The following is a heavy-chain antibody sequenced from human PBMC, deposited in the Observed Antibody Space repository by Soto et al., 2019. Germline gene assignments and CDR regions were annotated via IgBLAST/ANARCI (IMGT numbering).Heavy chain of an antibody. V-gene: IGHV4-31*03. D-gene: IGHD6-13*01. CDR1: GGSISSGVYY. CDR3: ARDLQYSRLFYGMDV. Sequence: SETLSLTCTVSGGSISSGVYYWSWIRQHPGKGLEWIGYIYYIGSTYYNPSLKSRVTISLDTSKNQFSLKLSSVTAADTAVYYCARDLQYSRLFYGMDVWGQGTTVTVSS. CDR2: IYYIGST. J-gene: IGHJ6*02.